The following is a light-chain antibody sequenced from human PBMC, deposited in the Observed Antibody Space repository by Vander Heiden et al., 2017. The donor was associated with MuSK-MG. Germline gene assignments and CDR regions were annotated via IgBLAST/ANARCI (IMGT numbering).Light chain of an antibody. V-gene: IGLV3-1*01. J-gene: IGLJ2*01. CDR2: QDT. CDR3: QEWDNSAVV. CDR1: KLGDRY. Sequence: SYDLTQPPSVSVSPGQTATITCSGDKLGDRYASWYHQKPGQSPVLIMYQDTKRPSGIPERFSGSNSGNTATLTISGAQALDEADYYCQEWDNSAVVFGGGTKLTVL.